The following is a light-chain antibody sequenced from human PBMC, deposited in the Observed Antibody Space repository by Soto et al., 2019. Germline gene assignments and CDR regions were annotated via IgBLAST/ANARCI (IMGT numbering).Light chain of an antibody. CDR2: STS. J-gene: IGKJ4*01. Sequence: DIQMTQSPSSVSASVGARVPITCRASQDISGWLAWYQQNPGKAPKVLIYSTSNLQSGVPSRFSGSRSATDFTLTISSLQPEDFATYYCKQSKSFPLTFGGGTKVDI. CDR3: KQSKSFPLT. CDR1: QDISGW. V-gene: IGKV1-12*01.